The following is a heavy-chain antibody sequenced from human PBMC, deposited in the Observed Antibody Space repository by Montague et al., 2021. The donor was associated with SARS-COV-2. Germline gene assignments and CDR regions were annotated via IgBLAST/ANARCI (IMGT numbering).Heavy chain of an antibody. Sequence: SETLSLTCSVSGGSTSNYYWTWIRQSPGKGLQWIGYIFYTGSTKFNPSLKSRVSMSLDTSTNHFSLRLSAVTAADTARYYCARAQNICFIANCVNYFDLWGLGALVTVSS. D-gene: IGHD2-15*01. V-gene: IGHV4-59*01. CDR1: GGSTSNYY. CDR2: IFYTGST. J-gene: IGHJ4*02. CDR3: ARAQNICFIANCVNYFDL.